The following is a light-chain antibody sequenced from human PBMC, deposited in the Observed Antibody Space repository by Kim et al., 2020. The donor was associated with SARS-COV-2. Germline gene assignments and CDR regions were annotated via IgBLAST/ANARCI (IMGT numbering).Light chain of an antibody. CDR3: QPYDSSLSGSV. J-gene: IGLJ2*01. CDR1: SCTIGAGNV. Sequence: QRVTISCTGSSCTIGAGNVVHWYQQLPGTAPQPRVYGNINWPSGAPSRFHGSKPGNPASLAISGLQAEDEANYYCQPYDSSLSGSVFGGGTKLTVL. V-gene: IGLV1-40*01. CDR2: GNI.